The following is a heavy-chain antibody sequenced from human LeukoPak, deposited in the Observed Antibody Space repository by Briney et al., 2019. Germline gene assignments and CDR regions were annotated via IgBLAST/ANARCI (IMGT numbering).Heavy chain of an antibody. Sequence: SETLSLTCAVYGGSFSGYHWSWIRQPPGKGLEWLGEINHSGNTNSNPSLKSRVTISVDTSKNQFSLKLSSVTAADTAVYYCAKAYGDYGTKTYRRAYFDYWGQGTLVTVSS. CDR2: INHSGNT. D-gene: IGHD4-17*01. J-gene: IGHJ4*02. V-gene: IGHV4-34*01. CDR3: AKAYGDYGTKTYRRAYFDY. CDR1: GGSFSGYH.